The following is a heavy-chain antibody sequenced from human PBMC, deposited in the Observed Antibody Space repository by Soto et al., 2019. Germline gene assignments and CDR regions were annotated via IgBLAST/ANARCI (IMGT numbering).Heavy chain of an antibody. CDR2: IIPIFGTA. CDR3: ARGAVVPAATHYYYYYGMDV. V-gene: IGHV1-69*19. D-gene: IGHD2-2*01. J-gene: IGHJ6*02. Sequence: QVQLVQSGAEMKKPGSSVKVSCKASGGTFSSYAISWVRQAPGQGLEWMGGIIPIFGTANYAQKFQGRVTITADESTSTAYMELSSLRCEDTAVYYCARGAVVPAATHYYYYYGMDVWGQGTTVTVSS. CDR1: GGTFSSYA.